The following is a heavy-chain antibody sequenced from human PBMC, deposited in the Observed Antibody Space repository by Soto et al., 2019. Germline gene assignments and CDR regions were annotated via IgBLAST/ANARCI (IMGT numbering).Heavy chain of an antibody. Sequence: PSETLSLTCAVYGGSFSGYYWSWIRQPPGKGLEWIGEINHSGSTNYNPSLKSRVTISVDTSKNQFSLKLSSVTAADTAVYYCARDLWYYYGMDVWGQGTTVTVSS. CDR2: INHSGST. CDR3: ARDLWYYYGMDV. V-gene: IGHV4-34*01. J-gene: IGHJ6*02. CDR1: GGSFSGYY.